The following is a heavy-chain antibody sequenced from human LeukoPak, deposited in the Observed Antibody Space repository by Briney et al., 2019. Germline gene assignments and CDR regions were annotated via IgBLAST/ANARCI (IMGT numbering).Heavy chain of an antibody. Sequence: GGSLRLSCAASGFTFSSYSMNWVRQAPGKGLEWVSSISSSSSYIYYADSVKGRFTISRDNAKNSLYLQMNSLRAEDTAVYYCARDGSYRYYYYMDVWGKGTTVTVSS. CDR3: ARDGSYRYYYYMDV. CDR2: ISSSSSYI. J-gene: IGHJ6*03. D-gene: IGHD1-26*01. V-gene: IGHV3-21*01. CDR1: GFTFSSYS.